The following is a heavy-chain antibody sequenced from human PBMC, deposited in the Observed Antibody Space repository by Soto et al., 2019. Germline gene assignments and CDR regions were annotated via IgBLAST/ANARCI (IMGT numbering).Heavy chain of an antibody. CDR3: ARPPLDYGHFPFDY. V-gene: IGHV4-39*01. D-gene: IGHD4-17*01. J-gene: IGHJ4*02. CDR1: GGSISSSSYY. CDR2: IYNSGST. Sequence: SETLSLTCTVSGGSISSSSYYWGWIRQPPGKGLEWIGSIYNSGSTYYNTSLKSRVTISVDTSKNQFSLKLSSVTAADTAVYYCARPPLDYGHFPFDYWGQGTLVTVSS.